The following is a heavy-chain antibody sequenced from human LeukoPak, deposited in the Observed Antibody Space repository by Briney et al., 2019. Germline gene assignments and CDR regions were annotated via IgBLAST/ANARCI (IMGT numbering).Heavy chain of an antibody. CDR1: GFTFGVYA. J-gene: IGHJ4*02. D-gene: IGHD3-3*01. CDR2: IRSKDFGGTT. CDR3: TRCRGSGYPPYIDY. Sequence: GGSQRLSCTASGFTFGVYAMSWFRQAPGKGLEWVGFIRSKDFGGTTEYAASVIGRFTIPSDDSKSIAYLQTDSLKPEGTSVYYGTRCRGSGYPPYIDYWGQGALVTVSS. V-gene: IGHV3-49*03.